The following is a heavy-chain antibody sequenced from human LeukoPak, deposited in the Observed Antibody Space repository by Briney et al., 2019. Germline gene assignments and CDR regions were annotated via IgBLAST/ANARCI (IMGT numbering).Heavy chain of an antibody. J-gene: IGHJ4*02. V-gene: IGHV3-30*02. Sequence: GGSLRLSCAASGFTFSSYGMHWVRQAPGKGLEWVAFIRYDGSNKYYADSVKGRFTISRDNAKNSLYLQMNSLRAEDTAVYYCARASSYYYDSSGYYYPSGAWYSYWGQGTLVTVSS. CDR1: GFTFSSYG. CDR2: IRYDGSNK. CDR3: ARASSYYYDSSGYYYPSGAWYSY. D-gene: IGHD3-22*01.